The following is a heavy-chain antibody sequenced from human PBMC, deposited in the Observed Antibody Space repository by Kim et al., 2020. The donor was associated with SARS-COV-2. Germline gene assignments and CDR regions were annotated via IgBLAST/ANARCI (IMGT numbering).Heavy chain of an antibody. Sequence: GGSLRLSCAASGFTFTTYFMHWVRQAPGKGPVWLSRINYAGTSRSYAESVKGRFTISRDNAQNTLYLQMNSLRAEDTAVYHCVRDRGMAGHDRYFDLWGRGNLVTVSS. V-gene: IGHV3-74*01. CDR2: INYAGTSR. J-gene: IGHJ2*01. CDR3: VRDRGMAGHDRYFDL. CDR1: GFTFTTYF. D-gene: IGHD3-10*01.